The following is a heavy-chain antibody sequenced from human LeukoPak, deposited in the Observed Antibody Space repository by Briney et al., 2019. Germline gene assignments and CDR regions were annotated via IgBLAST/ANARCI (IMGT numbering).Heavy chain of an antibody. CDR2: VSGSGSST. CDR3: AKMNVLTGYYTPNFDF. D-gene: IGHD3-9*01. V-gene: IGHV3-23*01. CDR1: GFTFSSYA. Sequence: GGSLRLSCAASGFTFSSYAMSWVRHAPRKGLEWVSVVSGSGSSTDYADSVKGRFTISRDNSKNTLYLQMSSLSAEDTAVYYCAKMNVLTGYYTPNFDFWGQGTLVTVSS. J-gene: IGHJ4*02.